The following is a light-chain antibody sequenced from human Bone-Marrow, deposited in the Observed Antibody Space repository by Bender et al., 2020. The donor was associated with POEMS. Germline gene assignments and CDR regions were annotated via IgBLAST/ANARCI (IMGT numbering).Light chain of an antibody. CDR1: SSDVGGYNS. CDR3: LSYTSDGGAFVV. V-gene: IGLV2-11*01. CDR2: DVT. J-gene: IGLJ2*01. Sequence: QSALTQPRSVSGSPGHSVTISCTGTSSDVGGYNSVSWYQQHPGKVHKLMIYDVTTRPSGVPDRFSGSKSGNTASLTVSNLQADDEAHYFCLSYTSDGGAFVVIGGGTQLTVL.